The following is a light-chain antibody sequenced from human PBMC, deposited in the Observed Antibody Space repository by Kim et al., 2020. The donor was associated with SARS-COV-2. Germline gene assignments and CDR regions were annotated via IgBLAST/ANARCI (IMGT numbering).Light chain of an antibody. CDR2: GAS. CDR1: QGIINF. Sequence: SASVGERVTITCRASQGIINFLAWYQQKPGKLPKLLISGASTLQSGVPSRFSGSGSGTDFTLTISSLQPEDVATYYCQKYNSAPLTFGGGTKLEI. V-gene: IGKV1-27*01. CDR3: QKYNSAPLT. J-gene: IGKJ4*01.